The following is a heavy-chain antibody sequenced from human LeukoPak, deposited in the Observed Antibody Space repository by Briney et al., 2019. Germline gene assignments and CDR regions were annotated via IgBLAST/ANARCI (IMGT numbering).Heavy chain of an antibody. Sequence: SGGSLRLSCAASGFTFSSYWMSWVRQAPGKGLEWVANIKQDGSEKYYVDSVKGRFTISRDNAKNSLYLQMNSLRAEDTAVYYCARDLEEVPYYYYGMDVWGQGTTVTVSS. CDR2: IKQDGSEK. CDR1: GFTFSSYW. CDR3: ARDLEEVPYYYYGMDV. J-gene: IGHJ6*02. V-gene: IGHV3-7*01. D-gene: IGHD3-3*01.